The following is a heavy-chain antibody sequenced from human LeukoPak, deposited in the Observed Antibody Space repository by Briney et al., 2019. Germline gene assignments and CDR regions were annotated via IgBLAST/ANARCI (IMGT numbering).Heavy chain of an antibody. CDR2: INHSGST. CDR1: GGSFSGYY. D-gene: IGHD3-22*01. J-gene: IGHJ1*01. Sequence: PSETLSLTCAVYGGSFSGYYWSWIRQPPGKGLEWIGEINHSGSTNYNPSLKSRVTISVDTSKNQFSLKLSSVTAADTAVYYCAIGTLSSGDSEYFQHWGQGTLVTVCS. CDR3: AIGTLSSGDSEYFQH. V-gene: IGHV4-34*01.